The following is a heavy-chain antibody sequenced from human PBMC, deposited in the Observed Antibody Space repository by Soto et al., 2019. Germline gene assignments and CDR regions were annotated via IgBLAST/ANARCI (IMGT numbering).Heavy chain of an antibody. V-gene: IGHV6-1*01. J-gene: IGHJ4*02. CDR3: ARAFSSYYYDSSGQQASYRMMYYFDY. CDR2: AYYRSKWYN. D-gene: IGHD3-22*01. Sequence: KQSPTLSLTCAISGDSVSSNSAAWNWIRQSPSRGLEWLGRAYYRSKWYNDYAISVKSRISIKPDTSKNQISLQLKSVTPEDTAVYYCARAFSSYYYDSSGQQASYRMMYYFDYWGQGTLVTVSS. CDR1: GDSVSSNSAA.